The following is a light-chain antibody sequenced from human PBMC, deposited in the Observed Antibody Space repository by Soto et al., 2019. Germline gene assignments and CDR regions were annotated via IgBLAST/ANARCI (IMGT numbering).Light chain of an antibody. CDR2: AAS. J-gene: IGKJ3*01. Sequence: AIRMTQSPSSLSASTGDRVTITCRASQGISSYLAWYQQKPGKAPKLLIYAASTLQSGVPSRFSGSGSGTDFTLTISCLQSEDFATYYCQQYYSRPLTFGPGTKVDI. V-gene: IGKV1-8*01. CDR3: QQYYSRPLT. CDR1: QGISSY.